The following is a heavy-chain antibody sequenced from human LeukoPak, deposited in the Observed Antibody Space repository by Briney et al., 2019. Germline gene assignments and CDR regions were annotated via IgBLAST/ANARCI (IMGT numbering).Heavy chain of an antibody. D-gene: IGHD3-22*01. CDR2: ISGNNDNT. V-gene: IGHV1-18*01. Sequence: GASVKVSCKASGYTFITCAVIWVRQATGQGLQWMGGISGNNDNTIYARNFQGRVTMTTDTSTNSAYMELRSLRSDDSAVYYCARLILDRTGFYYFDYWGQGTPVTVSS. J-gene: IGHJ4*02. CDR1: GYTFITCA. CDR3: ARLILDRTGFYYFDY.